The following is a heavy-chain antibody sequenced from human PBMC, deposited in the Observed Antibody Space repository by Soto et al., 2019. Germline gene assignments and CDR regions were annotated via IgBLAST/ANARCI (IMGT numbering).Heavy chain of an antibody. J-gene: IGHJ4*02. CDR2: INPNSGGT. D-gene: IGHD2-2*01. CDR3: ARAPRRAVEVVPQLLALGY. V-gene: IGHV1-2*02. CDR1: GYTFTGYY. Sequence: ASVKVSCKASGYTFTGYYMHWVRQAPGQGLEWMGWINPNSGGTNYAQRFQGRVTMTRDTSISTAYMELSRLRSDDTAVYYCARAPRRAVEVVPQLLALGYWGQGTLVTVSS.